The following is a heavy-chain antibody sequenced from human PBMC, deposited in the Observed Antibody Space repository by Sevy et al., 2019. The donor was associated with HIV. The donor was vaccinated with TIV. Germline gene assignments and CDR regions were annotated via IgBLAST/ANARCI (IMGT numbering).Heavy chain of an antibody. V-gene: IGHV4-4*07. J-gene: IGHJ4*02. D-gene: IGHD3-10*01. CDR1: GGSISSYY. Sequence: SETLSLTCTVSGGSISSYYWSWIRQPAGKGLEWIGRIYTSGSTNYNPSLKSRVTMSLDTSKNQFSLKLSSVTASDTAVYYCAREAVFMVRGVIIVGWKYYFDYWGQGTLVTVSS. CDR2: IYTSGST. CDR3: AREAVFMVRGVIIVGWKYYFDY.